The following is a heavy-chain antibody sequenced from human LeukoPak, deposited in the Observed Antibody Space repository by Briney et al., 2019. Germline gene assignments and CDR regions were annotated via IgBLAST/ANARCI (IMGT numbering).Heavy chain of an antibody. CDR2: MNPNSGNT. J-gene: IGHJ4*02. D-gene: IGHD3-22*01. CDR3: ARSTYDSSGYRFDS. CDR1: GYTFTSYG. Sequence: ASVKVSCKASGYTFTSYGVSWVRQAPGQGLEWMGWMNPNSGNTGYAQKFQGRVTMTRNNSISTAYMELSSLRSEDTALYYCARSTYDSSGYRFDSWGQGTLVTVSS. V-gene: IGHV1-8*02.